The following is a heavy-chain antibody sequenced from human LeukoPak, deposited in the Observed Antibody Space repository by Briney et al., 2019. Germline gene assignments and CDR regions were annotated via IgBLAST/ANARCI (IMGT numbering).Heavy chain of an antibody. V-gene: IGHV3-53*01. CDR2: FYSDGRT. Sequence: GGSLRLACAASGFTVDDYYMTWVRQAPGKGLEWVSVFYSDGRTFYADSVKGRFTISRDTSKNTLYLEMNSLRAEDTAIYYCAKMKGHPLPKYYMDVWGQGTTVTVSS. CDR1: GFTVDDYY. CDR3: AKMKGHPLPKYYMDV. D-gene: IGHD1-26*01. J-gene: IGHJ6*01.